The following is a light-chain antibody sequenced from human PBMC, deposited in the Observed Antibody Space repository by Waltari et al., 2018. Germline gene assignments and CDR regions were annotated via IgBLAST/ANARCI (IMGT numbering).Light chain of an antibody. CDR1: SGHSSYA. CDR2: LNSDGSH. J-gene: IGLJ2*01. V-gene: IGLV4-69*01. CDR3: QTWGTGIQVV. Sequence: QLVLTQSHSASASLGASVKLTCTLSSGHSSYAIAWHQQRPEKGPRYLMKLNSDGSHSKGDGIPDRFSGSSSEAERYLTISSLQSEDEADYYCQTWGTGIQVVFGGGTKLTVL.